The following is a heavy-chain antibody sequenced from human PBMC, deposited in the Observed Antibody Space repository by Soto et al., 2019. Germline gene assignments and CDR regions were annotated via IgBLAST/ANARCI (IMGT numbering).Heavy chain of an antibody. J-gene: IGHJ3*01. CDR2: ISANGYT. CDR1: GYTFTRSG. V-gene: IGHV1-18*01. Sequence: QVRLVQSGAEVKKPGASVKVSCKTSGYTFTRSGINWVRQAPGQGLEWMGWISANGYTNFAQKFQGRVSMTTDTSTSTAYMELRSLTSDDTAVYYCARGAVSIAARQDQVAFEFWGQGTMVTVSS. D-gene: IGHD6-6*01. CDR3: ARGAVSIAARQDQVAFEF.